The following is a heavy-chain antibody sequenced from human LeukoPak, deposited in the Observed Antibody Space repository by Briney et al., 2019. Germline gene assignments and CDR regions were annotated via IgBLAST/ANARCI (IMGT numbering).Heavy chain of an antibody. Sequence: GSLRLSCAASGFTFSNAWMSWVRQSPGKGLEWIGEINHSRRINYNPSLKSRVTMSIDPSQQECSLNLSSVTAADTALYYCAGLIRRQWRGRGNNWFDPWGQGTLVTVTS. CDR2: INHSRRI. CDR3: AGLIRRQWRGRGNNWFDP. CDR1: GFTFSNAW. D-gene: IGHD6-19*01. J-gene: IGHJ5*02. V-gene: IGHV4-34*08.